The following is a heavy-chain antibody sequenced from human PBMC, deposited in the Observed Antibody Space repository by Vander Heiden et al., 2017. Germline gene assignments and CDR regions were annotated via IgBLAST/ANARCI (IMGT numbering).Heavy chain of an antibody. CDR1: GYRFTSYW. J-gene: IGHJ4*02. V-gene: IGHV5-51*01. CDR2: IYPGDSDT. CDR3: ARRSSIAAELDY. D-gene: IGHD6-13*01. Sequence: EVQLVQSGAEVKKPGESLKISFKGSGYRFTSYWIGWVRQMPGKGLEWMGIIYPGDSDTRYSPSFEGQVTISVDKSITTAYLQWSSLKASDTAMYYCARRSSIAAELDYWGQGTLVTVAS.